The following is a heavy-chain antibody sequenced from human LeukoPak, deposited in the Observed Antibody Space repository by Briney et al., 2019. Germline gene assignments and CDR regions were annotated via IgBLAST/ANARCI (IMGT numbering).Heavy chain of an antibody. V-gene: IGHV1-46*01. CDR1: GYTFTSYY. D-gene: IGHD4-11*01. CDR3: ARSYSNYDWFDP. CDR2: ISPSGGST. J-gene: IGHJ5*02. Sequence: ASVKVSCKASGYTFTSYYIHWVRQAPGQGLEWMGIISPSGGSTSYAQKFQGRVTMTRDTSTSTVYMELSSLRSEDTAVYYCARSYSNYDWFDPWGQGTLATVSS.